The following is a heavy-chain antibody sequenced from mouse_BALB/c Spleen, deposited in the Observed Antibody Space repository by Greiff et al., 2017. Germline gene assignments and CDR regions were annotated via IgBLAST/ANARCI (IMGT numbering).Heavy chain of an antibody. Sequence: EVKLVESGGDLVKPGGSLKLSCAASGFTFSSYGMSWVRQTPDKRLEWVATISSGGSYTYYPDSVKGRFTISRDNAKNTLYLQMSSLKSEDTAMYYCARRLTRSYYAMDYWGQGTSVTVSS. V-gene: IGHV5-6*02. D-gene: IGHD4-1*01. CDR2: ISSGGSYT. CDR3: ARRLTRSYYAMDY. CDR1: GFTFSSYG. J-gene: IGHJ4*01.